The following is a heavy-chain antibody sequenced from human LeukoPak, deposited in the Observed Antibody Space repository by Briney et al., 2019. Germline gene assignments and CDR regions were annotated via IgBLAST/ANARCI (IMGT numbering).Heavy chain of an antibody. D-gene: IGHD5-18*01. CDR3: ARLIKDVDTAMESDY. V-gene: IGHV4-38-2*02. CDR1: GYSISSGYY. J-gene: IGHJ4*02. Sequence: SETLSLTCTVSGYSISSGYYWGWIRQPPGKGLEWIGSIYHSGSTYYNPSLKSRVTISVDTSKNQFSLKLSSVTAADTAVYYCARLIKDVDTAMESDYWGQGTLVTVSS. CDR2: IYHSGST.